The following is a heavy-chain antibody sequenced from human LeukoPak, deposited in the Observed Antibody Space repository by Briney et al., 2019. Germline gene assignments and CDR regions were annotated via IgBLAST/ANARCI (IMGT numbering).Heavy chain of an antibody. V-gene: IGHV4-39*07. CDR3: AREYSSSSSSGFDP. CDR2: IYYSGST. J-gene: IGHJ5*02. Sequence: SETLSLTCTVSGGSISSSSYSWGWIRQPPGKGLEWIGCIYYSGSTYYNPSLKSRVTISVDTSKNQFSLKLSSVTAADTAVYYCAREYSSSSSSGFDPWGQGTLVTVSS. D-gene: IGHD6-6*01. CDR1: GGSISSSSYS.